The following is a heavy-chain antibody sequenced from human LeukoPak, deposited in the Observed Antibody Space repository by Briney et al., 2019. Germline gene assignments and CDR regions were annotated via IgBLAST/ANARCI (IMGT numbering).Heavy chain of an antibody. CDR3: ARVVGSYGYAFDY. J-gene: IGHJ4*02. Sequence: GASVKVSCKASGYTFTGYYMHWVRQAPGQGLEWMGWISAYNGNTNYAQKLQGRVTMTTDTSTSTAYMELRSLRSDDTAVYYCARVVGSYGYAFDYWGQGTLVTVSS. V-gene: IGHV1-18*04. CDR1: GYTFTGYY. CDR2: ISAYNGNT. D-gene: IGHD5-18*01.